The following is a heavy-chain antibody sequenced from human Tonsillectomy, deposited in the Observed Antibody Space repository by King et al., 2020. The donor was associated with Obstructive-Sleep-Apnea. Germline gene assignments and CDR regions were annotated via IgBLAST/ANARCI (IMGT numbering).Heavy chain of an antibody. Sequence: QLQESGPGLVKPSGTLSLTCAVSAGSISSSNWWSWGRQPPGKGLEWMGEIYHSGRTNYNPPLKGRVTISLDKSKNKVSLKLISLTAADTAVYYCAREGAAGATEGAAGITAFDIWGQGTMVTVSS. J-gene: IGHJ3*02. CDR2: IYHSGRT. CDR3: AREGAAGATEGAAGITAFDI. CDR1: AGSISSSNW. V-gene: IGHV4-4*02. D-gene: IGHD6-13*01.